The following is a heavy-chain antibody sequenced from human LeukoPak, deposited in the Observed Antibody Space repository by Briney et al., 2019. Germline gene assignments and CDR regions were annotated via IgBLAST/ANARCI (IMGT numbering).Heavy chain of an antibody. CDR1: GFTFRSYW. CDR2: IERDGSEK. D-gene: IGHD2-2*01. V-gene: IGHV3-7*01. CDR3: ARDWRYCSSSSCLAMDV. J-gene: IGHJ6*02. Sequence: GGPLRLSCAASGFTFRSYWMSWVRQAPEKGLEWVANIERDGSEKYYVDSVKGRFIISRDNAKNSLYLEMNSLRAEDTAVYYCARDWRYCSSSSCLAMDVWGQGTTVTVSS.